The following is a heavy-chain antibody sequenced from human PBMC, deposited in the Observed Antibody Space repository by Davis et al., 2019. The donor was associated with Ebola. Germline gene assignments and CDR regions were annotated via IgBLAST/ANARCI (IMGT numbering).Heavy chain of an antibody. Sequence: PGGSLRLSCAASGFTFSSYWMGWVRQAPGKGLEWVANINQDGSEKYYVDSVKGRFTISRDNAKNSLYLQMNSLRAEDTAVYYCASGVYGMDVWGKGTTVTVSS. V-gene: IGHV3-7*01. CDR2: INQDGSEK. J-gene: IGHJ6*04. CDR1: GFTFSSYW. D-gene: IGHD3-3*01. CDR3: ASGVYGMDV.